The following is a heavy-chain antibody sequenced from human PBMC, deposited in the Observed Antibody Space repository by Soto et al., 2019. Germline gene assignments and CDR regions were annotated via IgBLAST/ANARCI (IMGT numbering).Heavy chain of an antibody. CDR1: GGTFSSYG. V-gene: IGHV1-69*01. D-gene: IGHD2-15*01. CDR2: IIPMFGTR. Sequence: QVQLVQSGAEVKKPGSSVKVSCKASGGTFSSYGISWVRQAPGQGLEWMGGIIPMFGTRKYAQKFQGRLTITADESKSTDYMELRSLRSGDTAVYYCARGVVVVAASQLGWFDPWGQGTLVTVSS. J-gene: IGHJ5*02. CDR3: ARGVVVVAASQLGWFDP.